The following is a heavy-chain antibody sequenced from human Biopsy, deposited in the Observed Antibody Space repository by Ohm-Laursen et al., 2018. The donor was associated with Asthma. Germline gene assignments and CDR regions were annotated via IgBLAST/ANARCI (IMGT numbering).Heavy chain of an antibody. CDR1: GFAVSRDH. CDR3: AKGMDTFDI. D-gene: IGHD5-18*01. J-gene: IGHJ3*02. V-gene: IGHV3-23*01. CDR2: IHSSGVST. Sequence: SLRLSCTASGFAVSRDHMSWVRQAPGKGLEWVSAIHSSGVSTYYGDSVKGRFTVSRDNSKSTLFLHMNNLRADDTAVYYCAKGMDTFDIWGQGTLVTVSS.